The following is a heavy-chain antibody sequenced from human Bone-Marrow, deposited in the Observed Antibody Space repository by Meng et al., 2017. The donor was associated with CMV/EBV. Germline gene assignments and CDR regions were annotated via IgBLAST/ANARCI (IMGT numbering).Heavy chain of an antibody. CDR3: ARDCSSTSCYTD. CDR1: GFTFSSYS. J-gene: IGHJ4*02. V-gene: IGHV3-21*01. Sequence: GESLKISCAASGFTFSSYSMNWVRQAPGKGLEWVSSISSSSSYIYYADSVKGRFTISRDNAKNSLYLQMNSLRAEDTAVYYCARDCSSTSCYTDWDQGTLVTVSS. D-gene: IGHD2-2*02. CDR2: ISSSSSYI.